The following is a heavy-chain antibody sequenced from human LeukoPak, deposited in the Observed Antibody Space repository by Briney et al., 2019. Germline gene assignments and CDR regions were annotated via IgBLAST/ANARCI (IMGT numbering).Heavy chain of an antibody. CDR1: GFTVSSNY. V-gene: IGHV3-53*05. CDR3: ASFVNYYDSSGYPVYYYYYGMDV. CDR2: IYSGGST. D-gene: IGHD3-22*01. Sequence: GGSLRLSCAASGFTVSSNYMSWVRQAPGKGLEWVSVIYSGGSTYYADSVKGRFTISRDNSKNTLYLQMNSLRAEDTAVYYCASFVNYYDSSGYPVYYYYYGMDVWGQGTTVTVSS. J-gene: IGHJ6*02.